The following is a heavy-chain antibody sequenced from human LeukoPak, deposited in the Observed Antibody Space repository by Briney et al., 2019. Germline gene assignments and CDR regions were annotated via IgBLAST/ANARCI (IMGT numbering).Heavy chain of an antibody. Sequence: GGSLRLSCAASGFTFSSYSMNWVRQAPGKGLEWVSSISSSSSYIYYADSVKGRFTISRDNAKNSLYLQMNSLRAEDTAVYYCARQARSGNWFDPWGQGTLVTVSS. CDR3: ARQARSGNWFDP. CDR1: GFTFSSYS. V-gene: IGHV3-21*01. CDR2: ISSSSSYI. D-gene: IGHD1-26*01. J-gene: IGHJ5*02.